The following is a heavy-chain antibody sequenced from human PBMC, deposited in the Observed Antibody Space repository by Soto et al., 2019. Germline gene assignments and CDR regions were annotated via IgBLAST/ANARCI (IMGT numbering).Heavy chain of an antibody. CDR1: VYTFTSYD. CDR3: ASSHLDFWCGYYLGWGYYYGMDV. Sequence: GASVKVSCKASVYTFTSYDINWVRQATGQGLEWMGWMNPNSGNTGYAQKFQGRVTMTRNTSISTAYMELSSLRSEDTAVYYCASSHLDFWCGYYLGWGYYYGMDVWRQGTTVTVSS. J-gene: IGHJ6*02. CDR2: MNPNSGNT. V-gene: IGHV1-8*01. D-gene: IGHD3-3*01.